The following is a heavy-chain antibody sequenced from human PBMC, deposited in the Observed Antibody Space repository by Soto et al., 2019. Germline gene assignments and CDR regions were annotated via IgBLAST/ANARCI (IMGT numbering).Heavy chain of an antibody. CDR3: ASPMQRYDFWSGPLSV. CDR1: GYTLTELS. CDR2: FDPEDGET. Sequence: VASVKVSCKVSGYTLTELSMHWVRQAPGKGLEWMGGFDPEDGETIYAQKFQGRVTMTEDTSTDTAYMELSSLRSEDTAVYYCASPMQRYDFWSGPLSVWGQGTTVTVSS. J-gene: IGHJ6*02. D-gene: IGHD3-3*01. V-gene: IGHV1-24*01.